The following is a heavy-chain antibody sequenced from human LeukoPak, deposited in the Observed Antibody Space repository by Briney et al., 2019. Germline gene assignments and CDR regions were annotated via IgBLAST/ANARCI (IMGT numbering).Heavy chain of an antibody. Sequence: SETLSLTCTVSGGSISSSSYYWGWIRQPPGKGLEWIGSIYYSGSTYYNPSLKSRVTISVDTSKNQFSLKLSSVTAADTAVYYCAREGRGRAFDIWGQGTMVTVSS. J-gene: IGHJ3*02. CDR3: AREGRGRAFDI. CDR1: GGSISSSSYY. V-gene: IGHV4-39*02. D-gene: IGHD3-10*01. CDR2: IYYSGST.